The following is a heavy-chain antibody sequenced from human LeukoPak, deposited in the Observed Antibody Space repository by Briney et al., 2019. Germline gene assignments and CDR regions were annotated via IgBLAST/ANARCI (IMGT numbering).Heavy chain of an antibody. CDR3: ARVYSNYYYYYGMDV. CDR1: GYTFTSYA. V-gene: IGHV1-2*06. D-gene: IGHD4-11*01. Sequence: ASVKVSCKASGYTFTSYAINWVRQAPGQGLEWMGRINPNSGGTNYAQKFQGRVTMTRDTSISTAYMELSRLRSDDTAVYYCARVYSNYYYYYGMDVWGQGTTVTVSS. CDR2: INPNSGGT. J-gene: IGHJ6*02.